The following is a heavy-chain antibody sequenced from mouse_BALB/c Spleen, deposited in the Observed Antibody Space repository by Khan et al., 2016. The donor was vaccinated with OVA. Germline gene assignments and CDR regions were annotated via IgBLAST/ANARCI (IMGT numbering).Heavy chain of an antibody. V-gene: IGHV2-6-1*01. D-gene: IGHD2-10*01. Sequence: VKLKESGPGLVAPSQSLSITCTISGFSLTNYGVHWVRQSPGKGLEWLVVIWSDGSTTYNSALKSRLSISTDNSKSQVFLKMNSLQSDDTAMYYCARQPYYHYYIMDYWGQGTSVTVSS. J-gene: IGHJ4*01. CDR2: IWSDGST. CDR3: ARQPYYHYYIMDY. CDR1: GFSLTNYG.